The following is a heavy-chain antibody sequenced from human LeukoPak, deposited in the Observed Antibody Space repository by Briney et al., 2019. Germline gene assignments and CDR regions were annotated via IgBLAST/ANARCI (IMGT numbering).Heavy chain of an antibody. CDR3: AGDQYYDILTGYSN. J-gene: IGHJ4*02. V-gene: IGHV3-21*01. D-gene: IGHD3-9*01. CDR1: GFTFSSYS. CDR2: ISSSSSYI. Sequence: GGSLRLSCAASGFTFSSYSMNWVRQAPGKGLEWVSSISSSSSYIYYADSVKSRFTISSDNAKNSLYLQMNSLRAEDTAVYYCAGDQYYDILTGYSNWGQGTLVTVSS.